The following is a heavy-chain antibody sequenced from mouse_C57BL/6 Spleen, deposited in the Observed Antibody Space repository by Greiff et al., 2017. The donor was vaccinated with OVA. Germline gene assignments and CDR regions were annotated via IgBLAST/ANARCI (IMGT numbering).Heavy chain of an antibody. CDR3: ARWGNYYGSSSFAY. V-gene: IGHV1-82*01. Sequence: QVQLKESGPELVKPGASVKISCKASGYAFSSSWMNWVKQRPGKGLEWIGRLYPGDGDTNYNGKFKGKATMTADKSSSTAYMQLSSLTSEDSEVYFCARWGNYYGSSSFAYWGQGTLVTVSA. D-gene: IGHD1-1*01. CDR2: LYPGDGDT. J-gene: IGHJ3*01. CDR1: GYAFSSSW.